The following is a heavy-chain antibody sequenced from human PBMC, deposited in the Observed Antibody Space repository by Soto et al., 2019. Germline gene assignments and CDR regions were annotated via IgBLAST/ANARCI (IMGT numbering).Heavy chain of an antibody. J-gene: IGHJ6*02. V-gene: IGHV4-31*03. CDR3: ASSPVTGIYYAMDV. CDR1: GGSISSGGYY. D-gene: IGHD6-19*01. Sequence: SETLSLTCTVSGGSISSGGYYWSWIRQHPGKGLEWIGNIYYTGSTHYDPSLKSRITIPLDTSKNQISLKLSSVTAADTAVYYCASSPVTGIYYAMDVWGQGTTVTVSS. CDR2: IYYTGST.